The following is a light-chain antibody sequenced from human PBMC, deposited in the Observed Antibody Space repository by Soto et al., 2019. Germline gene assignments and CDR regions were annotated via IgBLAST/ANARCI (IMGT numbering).Light chain of an antibody. Sequence: EVVMTQSPASLSVSPGERATLSCRASQSVTTNLAWYQQKPGQAPRLLIYGTSNRATGIPDRFSGGGSGTDFTLTISRLEAEDFAVYYCQQYGNSPRTFGQGTRLEI. CDR3: QQYGNSPRT. J-gene: IGKJ5*01. CDR1: QSVTTN. V-gene: IGKV3-15*01. CDR2: GTS.